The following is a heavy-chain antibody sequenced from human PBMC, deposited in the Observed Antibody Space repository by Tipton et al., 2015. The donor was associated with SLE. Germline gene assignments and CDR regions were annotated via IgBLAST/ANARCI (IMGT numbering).Heavy chain of an antibody. CDR2: INHSGST. CDR3: ARDDPDDLISESSGVPGDD. J-gene: IGHJ4*02. V-gene: IGHV4-34*01. CDR1: GGSFSGYY. Sequence: TLSLTCAVYGGSFSGYYWSWIRQPPGKGLEWIGEINHSGSTNYNPSLKSRVTLSVDTSKNQISLKLSSVTAADTAVYYCARDDPDDLISESSGVPGDDWGQGTLVTVSS. D-gene: IGHD3-22*01.